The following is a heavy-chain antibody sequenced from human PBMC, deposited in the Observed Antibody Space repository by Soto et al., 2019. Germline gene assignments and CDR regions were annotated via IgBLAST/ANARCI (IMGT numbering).Heavy chain of an antibody. J-gene: IGHJ6*02. V-gene: IGHV3-48*02. CDR3: ARKRPRGAYYYYYGMDV. Sequence: PGGSLRLSCAASGFTFSSYSMNWVRQAPGKGLEWVSYISSSSSTIYYADSVKGRFTISRDNAKNSLYLQMNSLRDEDTAVYYCARKRPRGAYYYYYGMDVWGQGTTVTVSS. CDR1: GFTFSSYS. CDR2: ISSSSSTI. D-gene: IGHD1-1*01.